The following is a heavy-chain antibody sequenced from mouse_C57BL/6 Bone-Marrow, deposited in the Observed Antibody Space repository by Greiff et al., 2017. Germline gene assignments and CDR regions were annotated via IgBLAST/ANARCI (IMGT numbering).Heavy chain of an antibody. V-gene: IGHV1-50*01. Sequence: VQLQQPGAELVKPGASVKLSCKASGYTFTSYWMQWVKQRPGQGLEWIGEIDPSDSYTNYNQKFKGKATLTVDPSSSTAYMQLSSLTSEDSAVYYCARDDYYAMDYWGQGTSVTVSS. CDR2: IDPSDSYT. J-gene: IGHJ4*01. CDR1: GYTFTSYW. CDR3: ARDDYYAMDY.